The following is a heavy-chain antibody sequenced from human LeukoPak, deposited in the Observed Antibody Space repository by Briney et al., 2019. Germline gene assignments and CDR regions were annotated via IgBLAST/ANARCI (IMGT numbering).Heavy chain of an antibody. Sequence: SETLSLTCTVSGDSMSSSNYYWGWIRQPPGRGPEWIGTIYYSGGTNLNPSLKSRVTISLDMSKNEFLLTMTSVTAADTAVYFCTAEKNGSPHYWGQGTQVTVSS. V-gene: IGHV4-39*06. D-gene: IGHD2-8*01. J-gene: IGHJ4*02. CDR3: TAEKNGSPHY. CDR2: IYYSGGT. CDR1: GDSMSSSNYY.